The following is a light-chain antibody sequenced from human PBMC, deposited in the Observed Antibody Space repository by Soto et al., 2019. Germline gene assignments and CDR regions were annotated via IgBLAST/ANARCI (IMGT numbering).Light chain of an antibody. CDR1: SSDVGGYEF. V-gene: IGLV2-14*01. CDR3: SAFTSAYTFV. J-gene: IGLJ1*01. CDR2: TVS. Sequence: QSVRAQPASVSGSPGQSIAISCTGTSSDVGGYEFVSWYQQHPGKAPKLLISTVSNRPSGVSDRFSGSKSGNTASLTISGLQAEDEADYYCSAFTSAYTFVFGSGTKV.